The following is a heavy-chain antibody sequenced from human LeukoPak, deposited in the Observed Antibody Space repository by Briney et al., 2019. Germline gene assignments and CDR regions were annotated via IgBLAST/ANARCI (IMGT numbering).Heavy chain of an antibody. CDR1: GFTFSSYA. CDR3: AKDRQWLAGANLEN. Sequence: GGSLRLSCAASGFTFSSYAMSWVRQAPGKGLEWVSAISGSGGSTYYADPVKGRFTISRDNSKNTLYLQMNSLRAEDTAVYYCAKDRQWLAGANLENWGQGTLVTVSS. CDR2: ISGSGGST. V-gene: IGHV3-23*01. J-gene: IGHJ4*02. D-gene: IGHD6-19*01.